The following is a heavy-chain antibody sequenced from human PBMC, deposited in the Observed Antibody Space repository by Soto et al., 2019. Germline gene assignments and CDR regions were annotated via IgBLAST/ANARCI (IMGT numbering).Heavy chain of an antibody. D-gene: IGHD3-10*01. CDR2: VDTNSGDS. Sequence: QVHLVQSGAEVKKPGASVKVSCRPFGYTFTAYYIHWVRQAPGRGLEWMGWVDTNSGDSRKAQRFQGRVTMTRDTSTSTDSMELSWLQSDDTAVYYCARDNYGPHAYWGQGTLVTVSS. V-gene: IGHV1-2*02. CDR3: ARDNYGPHAY. CDR1: GYTFTAYY. J-gene: IGHJ4*02.